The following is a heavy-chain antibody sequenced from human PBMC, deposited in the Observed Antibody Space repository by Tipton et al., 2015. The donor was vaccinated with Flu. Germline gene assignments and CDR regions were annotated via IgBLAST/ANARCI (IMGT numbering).Heavy chain of an antibody. CDR3: ARERSGEDSGGWLTYGMDV. J-gene: IGHJ6*02. CDR1: GFTFDNYW. D-gene: IGHD2-15*01. V-gene: IGHV3-7*01. Sequence: SLRLSCAASGFTFDNYWMCWVRQAPGKGLEWVANIKQDGNEKYSVDSVKGRITISRDNAKKSLYLQMNSLRAEDTAVYYCARERSGEDSGGWLTYGMDVWDQGP. CDR2: IKQDGNEK.